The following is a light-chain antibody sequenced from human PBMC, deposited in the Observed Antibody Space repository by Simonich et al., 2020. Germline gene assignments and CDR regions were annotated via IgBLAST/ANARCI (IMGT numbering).Light chain of an antibody. CDR2: DDS. V-gene: IGLV3-21*03. Sequence: SYVLTQPPSVSVAPGKTARITCGGNNIGRKSVHWYPQKPGQAPVLVVYDDSDRPSGIPERFAGSNSGNTATLTISRVEAGDEADYYCQVWDSSSDHPVFGGGTKLTVL. J-gene: IGLJ3*02. CDR3: QVWDSSSDHPV. CDR1: NIGRKS.